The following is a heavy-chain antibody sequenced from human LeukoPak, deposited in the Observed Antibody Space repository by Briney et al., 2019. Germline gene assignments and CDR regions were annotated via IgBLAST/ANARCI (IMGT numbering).Heavy chain of an antibody. CDR2: IDYSGSA. Sequence: PSETLSLSCTVSGVSISTYYWSWIRQPPGKGLEWIGCIDYSGSAKYNPSLKSRVTILLDQSKNQFSLKPSSVTAADTAVYYCAGAPTNKQTGDLKKELYYGMDVWGQGTTVTVSS. J-gene: IGHJ6*02. CDR1: GVSISTYY. V-gene: IGHV4-59*01. CDR3: AGAPTNKQTGDLKKELYYGMDV. D-gene: IGHD7-27*01.